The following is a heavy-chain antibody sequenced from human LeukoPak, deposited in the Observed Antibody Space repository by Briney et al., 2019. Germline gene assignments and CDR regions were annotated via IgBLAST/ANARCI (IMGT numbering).Heavy chain of an antibody. CDR2: MNPNSGNT. Sequence: EASVEVSCKASGYTFTSYDINWVRQATGQGLEWMGWMNPNSGNTGYAQKFQGRVTMTRNTSISTAYMELSSLRSEDTAVYYCARGPTLWFGELMGTEDGDFQHWGQGTLVTVSS. CDR3: ARGPTLWFGELMGTEDGDFQH. D-gene: IGHD3-10*01. CDR1: GYTFTSYD. V-gene: IGHV1-8*01. J-gene: IGHJ1*01.